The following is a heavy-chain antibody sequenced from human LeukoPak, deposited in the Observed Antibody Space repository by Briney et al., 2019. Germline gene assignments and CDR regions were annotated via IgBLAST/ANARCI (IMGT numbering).Heavy chain of an antibody. CDR3: ARHGSPELRYFDWLIDTGDY. J-gene: IGHJ4*02. Sequence: PSETLSLTCAVSGYSISSGYYWGWIRQPPGKGLEWIGSIYHSGSTYYNPSLKSRVTISVDTSKNQFSLKLSSVTAADTAVYYCARHGSPELRYFDWLIDTGDYWGQGTLVTVSS. D-gene: IGHD3-9*01. CDR2: IYHSGST. CDR1: GYSISSGYY. V-gene: IGHV4-38-2*01.